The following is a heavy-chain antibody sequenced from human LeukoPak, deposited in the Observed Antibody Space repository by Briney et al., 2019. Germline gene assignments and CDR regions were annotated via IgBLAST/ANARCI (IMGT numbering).Heavy chain of an antibody. J-gene: IGHJ2*01. CDR1: GGTFSGYS. D-gene: IGHD2-8*02. CDR3: ASHWSGGGTFNWYFDL. V-gene: IGHV1-69*02. CDR2: IIPILGIT. Sequence: SAWVSCKASGGTFSGYSINRVRQAPGQGGEWMARIIPILGITKYAEKFQGRATITADISTSTAYMELSSLRSETTAVSYCASHWSGGGTFNWYFDLWGRGTLVTVSS.